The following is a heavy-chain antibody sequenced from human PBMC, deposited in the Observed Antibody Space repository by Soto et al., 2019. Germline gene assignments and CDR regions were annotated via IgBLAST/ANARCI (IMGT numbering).Heavy chain of an antibody. V-gene: IGHV1-2*04. CDR3: AIERLGYCSSTSCGFDP. D-gene: IGHD2-2*01. J-gene: IGHJ5*02. CDR1: GYTFTGYY. CDR2: INPNSGGT. Sequence: ASVKVSCKASGYTFTGYYMHWVRQDPGQGLEWMGWINPNSGGTNYAQKFQGWVTMTRDTSISTAYMELGRLRSDDTAVYYCAIERLGYCSSTSCGFDPWGQGTLVTVSS.